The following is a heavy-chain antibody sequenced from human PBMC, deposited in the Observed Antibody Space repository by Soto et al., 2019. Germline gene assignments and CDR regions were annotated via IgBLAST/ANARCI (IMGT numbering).Heavy chain of an antibody. J-gene: IGHJ4*02. CDR1: GGSISSGGNY. CDR2: ISYGGTT. D-gene: IGHD5-12*01. Sequence: QVQLQEAGPGLVKPSQTLSLTCAVSGGSISSGGNYWSWIRQQPGKGLQWIGYISYGGTTYYNLSLKLQIVISRHTSTNPFSLNLSSVTAADTAMYYCARQNSDDESLDSWRQGTLVTVPS. CDR3: ARQNSDDESLDS. V-gene: IGHV4-31*11.